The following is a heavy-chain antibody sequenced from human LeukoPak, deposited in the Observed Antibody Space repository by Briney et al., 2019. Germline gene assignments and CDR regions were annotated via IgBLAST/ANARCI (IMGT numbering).Heavy chain of an antibody. D-gene: IGHD3-22*01. CDR3: ATAQSGYYQRDDAFDI. J-gene: IGHJ3*02. Sequence: GGSLRLSCAASGFTFSTYAMHWVRQAPGKGLEWVAVISNDATKKYYADSVKGRSTISRDNSENTLYLQMNSLRAEDTAVYYCATAQSGYYQRDDAFDIWGQGTMVTVSS. CDR2: ISNDATKK. CDR1: GFTFSTYA. V-gene: IGHV3-30*03.